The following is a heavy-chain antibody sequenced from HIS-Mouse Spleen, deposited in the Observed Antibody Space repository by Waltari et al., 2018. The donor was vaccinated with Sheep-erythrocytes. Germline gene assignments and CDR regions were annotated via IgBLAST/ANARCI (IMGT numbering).Heavy chain of an antibody. CDR3: ARGGGSRIAADY. Sequence: EVQLVESGGGLVQPGGSLRPSCAASGFTVSSNYMSWFGQAPGKGLEGVSVVYSGGSKNYADSVKGRFTISSDNSKNTLYLQMNSLRAEDTAVYYCARGGGSRIAADYWGQGTLVTVSS. CDR1: GFTVSSNY. CDR2: VYSGGSK. J-gene: IGHJ4*02. D-gene: IGHD6-13*01. V-gene: IGHV3-66*01.